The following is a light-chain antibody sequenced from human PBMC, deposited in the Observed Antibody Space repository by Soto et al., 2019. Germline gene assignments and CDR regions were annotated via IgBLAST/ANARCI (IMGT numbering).Light chain of an antibody. V-gene: IGKV1-39*01. CDR1: QSISSY. CDR3: QQSYSTPYT. CDR2: AAS. J-gene: IGKJ2*01. Sequence: DIQMTQSPSSLSASVGDRVTITCRASQSISSYLNWYQQKPGKAPKLLIYAASSLQSGVRSRFSGSGSGTDFTLTISSLQPEDFAPYFCQQSYSTPYTFGQGTKVDIK.